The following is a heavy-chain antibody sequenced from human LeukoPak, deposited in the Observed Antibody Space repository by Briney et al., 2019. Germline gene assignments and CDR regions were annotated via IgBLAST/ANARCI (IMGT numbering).Heavy chain of an antibody. CDR3: AREWQLVFGH. J-gene: IGHJ4*02. CDR1: GFTFSSYS. V-gene: IGHV3-21*01. Sequence: PGGSLRLSCAASGFTFSSYSMTWVRQAPGKGLEWVSSISSSSSYIYYADSVKGRFPISRDNAKNSLYLQMNSLRAEDTAVYYFAREWQLVFGHWGQGTLVTVSS. CDR2: ISSSSSYI. D-gene: IGHD6-6*01.